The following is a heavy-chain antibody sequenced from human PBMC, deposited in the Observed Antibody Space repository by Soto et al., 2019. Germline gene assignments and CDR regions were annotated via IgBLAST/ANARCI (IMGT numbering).Heavy chain of an antibody. J-gene: IGHJ4*02. D-gene: IGHD6-25*01. CDR2: ISAYNGNT. Sequence: QVQLVQSGAEVKKPGASVKVSCKASGYSFTSNGFSWVRQAPGQGLEWMGWISAYNGNTNSAQKCQRRLTMTTDTSTGTAYMELRSLRPDDTAVYSWARDRPGMAADHWGQGTLVTVSS. V-gene: IGHV1-18*01. CDR3: ARDRPGMAADH. CDR1: GYSFTSNG.